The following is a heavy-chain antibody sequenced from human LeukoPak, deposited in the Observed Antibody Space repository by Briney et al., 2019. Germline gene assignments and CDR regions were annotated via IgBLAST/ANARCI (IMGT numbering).Heavy chain of an antibody. CDR1: GGSISSYY. D-gene: IGHD3-10*01. Sequence: SETLSPTCTVSGGSISSYYWSWIRQPPGKGLEWIGYIYYSGSTNYNPSLKSRVTISVDTSKNQFSLKLSSVTAADTAVYYCARNYYGSSSPDYWGQGTLVTVSS. CDR3: ARNYYGSSSPDY. V-gene: IGHV4-59*01. CDR2: IYYSGST. J-gene: IGHJ4*02.